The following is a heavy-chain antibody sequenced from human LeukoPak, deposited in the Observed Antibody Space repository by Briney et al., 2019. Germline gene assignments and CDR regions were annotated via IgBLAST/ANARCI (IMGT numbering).Heavy chain of an antibody. J-gene: IGHJ4*02. CDR1: GGSISSYY. CDR3: ARAGGSYQIRNIDY. Sequence: SETLSLTCTVSGGSISSYYWSWIRQPLGKGLEWIGYIYYSGSTNYNPSLKSRVTISVDTSKNQFSLKLSSVTAADTAVYYCARAGGSYQIRNIDYWGQGTLVTVSS. D-gene: IGHD1-26*01. V-gene: IGHV4-59*08. CDR2: IYYSGST.